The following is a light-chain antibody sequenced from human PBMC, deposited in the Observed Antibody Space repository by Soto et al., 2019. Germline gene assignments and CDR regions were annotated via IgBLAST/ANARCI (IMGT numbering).Light chain of an antibody. V-gene: IGKV1-17*01. Sequence: QVTQSPSALCASVRERVTLSCRASQGIRNDLGWYQQKPGKAPKLLIYEVSTLQSGVPSRFSGSGSGTDFTLTISSLQPEDFATYYCQHLNGYPITSAQRARLEI. CDR2: EVS. CDR1: QGIRND. CDR3: QHLNGYPIT. J-gene: IGKJ5*01.